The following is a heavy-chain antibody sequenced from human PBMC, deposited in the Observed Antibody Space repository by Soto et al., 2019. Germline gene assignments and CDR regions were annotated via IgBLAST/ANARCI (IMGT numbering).Heavy chain of an antibody. J-gene: IGHJ6*02. V-gene: IGHV4-30-4*01. D-gene: IGHD4-17*01. CDR1: GYSISSGDYY. Sequence: PSETLSLTCAVSGYSISSGDYYWSWIRQPPGKGLEWIGYIYYSGSTYYNPSLKSRVTISVDTSKNQFSLKLSSVTAADTAVYYCARDLSVYGDYEKDYYYYGMDVWGQGTTVTVSS. CDR2: IYYSGST. CDR3: ARDLSVYGDYEKDYYYYGMDV.